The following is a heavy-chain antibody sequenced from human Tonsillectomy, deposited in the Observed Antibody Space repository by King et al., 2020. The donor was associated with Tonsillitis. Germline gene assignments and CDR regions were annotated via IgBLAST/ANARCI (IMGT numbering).Heavy chain of an antibody. CDR2: IDPSDSYT. CDR3: ATVVVPAARYYYYYMDV. D-gene: IGHD2-2*01. V-gene: IGHV5-10-1*03. CDR1: GYSFTSYW. J-gene: IGHJ6*03. Sequence: VQLVESGAELKKPGESLRISCKGSGYSFTSYWISWVRQMPGKGLEWMGRIDPSDSYTNYSPSFQGHATSSADKSISTAYLQWSSLKASDTAMYYCATVVVPAARYYYYYMDVWGTGTTVTVSS.